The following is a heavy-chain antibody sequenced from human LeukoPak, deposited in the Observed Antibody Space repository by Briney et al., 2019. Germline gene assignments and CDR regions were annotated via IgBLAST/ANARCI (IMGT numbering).Heavy chain of an antibody. CDR3: ARSPRGISSGWYSSHCYFDY. Sequence: SETLSLTCAVSGGSISSGGYSWSWIRQPPGKGLEWIGYIYHSGSTYYNPSLKSRVTISVDRSKNQFSLKLSSVTAADTAVYYCARSPRGISSGWYSSHCYFDYWGQGTLVTVSS. CDR2: IYHSGST. V-gene: IGHV4-30-2*01. D-gene: IGHD6-19*01. J-gene: IGHJ4*02. CDR1: GGSISSGGYS.